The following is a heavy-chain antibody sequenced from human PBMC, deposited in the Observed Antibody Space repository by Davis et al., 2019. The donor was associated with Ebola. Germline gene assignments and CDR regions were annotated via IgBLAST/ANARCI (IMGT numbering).Heavy chain of an antibody. CDR2: INPNSGGT. CDR1: GGTFSSYA. D-gene: IGHD6-13*01. CDR3: ARAEVRTIAAAGAFDY. J-gene: IGHJ4*02. Sequence: ASVKVSCKASGGTFSSYAISWVRQAPGQGLEWMGWINPNSGGTNYAQKFQGWVTMTRDTSISTAYMELSRLRSDDTAVYYCARAEVRTIAAAGAFDYWGQGTLVTVSS. V-gene: IGHV1-2*04.